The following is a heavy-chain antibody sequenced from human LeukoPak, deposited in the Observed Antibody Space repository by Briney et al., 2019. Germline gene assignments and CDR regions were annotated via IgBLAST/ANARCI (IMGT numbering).Heavy chain of an antibody. CDR1: GYTFTSYG. Sequence: ASVKVSCKASGYTFTSYGISWVRQAPGQGLEWMGWISAYNGNTNYAQKLQGRVTMTTDTSTSTAYMELRSLRSDDTAVYYCAKRAAAGTEGYYYYYMNVWGKGTTFTVPS. CDR2: ISAYNGNT. J-gene: IGHJ6*03. D-gene: IGHD6-13*01. CDR3: AKRAAAGTEGYYYYYMNV. V-gene: IGHV1-18*01.